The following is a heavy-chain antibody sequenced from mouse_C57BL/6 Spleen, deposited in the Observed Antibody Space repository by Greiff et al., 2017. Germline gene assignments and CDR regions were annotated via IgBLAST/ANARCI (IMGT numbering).Heavy chain of an antibody. CDR1: GFTFSDYG. D-gene: IGHD1-1*01. V-gene: IGHV5-17*01. Sequence: EVMLVESGGGLVKPGGSLKLSCAASGFTFSDYGMHWVRQAPETGLAWVAYISSGSSTIYYAATVKGRFTISRDNTKNTLFLQMTSLGSEDTAMYDSARLENDYGRDAMDYWGQGTSVTVSS. CDR2: ISSGSSTI. CDR3: ARLENDYGRDAMDY. J-gene: IGHJ4*01.